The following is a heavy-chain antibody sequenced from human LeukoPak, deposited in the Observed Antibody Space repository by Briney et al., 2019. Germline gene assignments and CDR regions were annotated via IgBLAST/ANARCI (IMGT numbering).Heavy chain of an antibody. V-gene: IGHV4-59*12. CDR2: IYYSGST. CDR1: GVSISSYY. Sequence: PSETLSLTCTVSGVSISSYYWSWIRQPPGKGLEWIGYIYYSGSTYYNPPLKSRVTISVDTSKNQFSLKLSSVTAADTAVYYCARGPQFPIVGATHAFDIWGQGTMVTVSS. CDR3: ARGPQFPIVGATHAFDI. J-gene: IGHJ3*02. D-gene: IGHD1-26*01.